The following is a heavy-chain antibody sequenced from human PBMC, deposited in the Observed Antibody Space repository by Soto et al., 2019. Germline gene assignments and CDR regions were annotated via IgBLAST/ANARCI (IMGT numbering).Heavy chain of an antibody. D-gene: IGHD4-17*01. Sequence: GASVKVSCKASGGTFSSYTISWVRQAPGQGLEWMGRIIPILGIANYAQKFQGRVTITADKSTSTAYMELSSLRSEDTAVYYCARDPGTVTHAFDIWGQGTMVTVSS. J-gene: IGHJ3*02. V-gene: IGHV1-69*04. CDR2: IIPILGIA. CDR1: GGTFSSYT. CDR3: ARDPGTVTHAFDI.